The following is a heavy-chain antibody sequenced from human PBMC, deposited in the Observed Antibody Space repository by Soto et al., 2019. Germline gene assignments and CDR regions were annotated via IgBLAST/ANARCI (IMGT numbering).Heavy chain of an antibody. CDR2: IYHSGIT. V-gene: IGHV4-30-2*01. D-gene: IGHD3-3*01. CDR1: GGSISSGAYS. J-gene: IGHJ4*02. Sequence: SETLSLTCAVSGGSISSGAYSWNWIRQPPGKGLEWIGYIYHSGITFYNPPLESRVTTSVDTSKNQFSLRLSSVTAADTAVYFCVTSLNYDFWRDGGRHYYFDYWGQGTLVTVSS. CDR3: VTSLNYDFWRDGGRHYYFDY.